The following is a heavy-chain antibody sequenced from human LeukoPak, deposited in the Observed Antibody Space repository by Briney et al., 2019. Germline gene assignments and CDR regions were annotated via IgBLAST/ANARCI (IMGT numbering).Heavy chain of an antibody. CDR2: IIPIFGTA. D-gene: IGHD3-10*01. V-gene: IGHV1-69*13. Sequence: GASVKVSCKASGGTFSSYAISWVRQAPGQGLEWMGGIIPIFGTANYAQKFQGRVTITADDSTSTAYMELSSLRSEDTAVYYCARVRGSISDYFDYWGQGTLVTVSS. CDR1: GGTFSSYA. CDR3: ARVRGSISDYFDY. J-gene: IGHJ4*02.